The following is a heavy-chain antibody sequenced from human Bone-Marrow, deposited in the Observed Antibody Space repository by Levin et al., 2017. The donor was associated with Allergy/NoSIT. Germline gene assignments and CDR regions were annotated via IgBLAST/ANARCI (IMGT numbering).Heavy chain of an antibody. CDR3: ARGWFGELLSH. CDR1: GFTVSSHY. J-gene: IGHJ4*02. Sequence: GGSLRLSCAASGFTVSSHYMSWVRQAPGKGPEWVSVIYSGGSTYYADSVKGRFTISRDHSKNTLYLQINSLRAEDPAVDYCARGWFGELLSHWGQGTLVTVSS. V-gene: IGHV3-53*01. D-gene: IGHD3-10*01. CDR2: IYSGGST.